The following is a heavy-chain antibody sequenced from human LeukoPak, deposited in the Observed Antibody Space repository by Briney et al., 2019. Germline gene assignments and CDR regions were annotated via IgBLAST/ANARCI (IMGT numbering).Heavy chain of an antibody. V-gene: IGHV4-4*07. J-gene: IGHJ4*02. CDR3: ARADSSGWSYYFDY. CDR2: IYTSGST. CDR1: GGSISGFY. Sequence: SETLSLTCTVSGGSISGFYWGWTRQPAGKGLEWIGRIYTSGSTNYNPSLKSRVTMSVDTSKNQFSLKLSSVTAADTAVYYCARADSSGWSYYFDYWGQGTLVTVSS. D-gene: IGHD6-19*01.